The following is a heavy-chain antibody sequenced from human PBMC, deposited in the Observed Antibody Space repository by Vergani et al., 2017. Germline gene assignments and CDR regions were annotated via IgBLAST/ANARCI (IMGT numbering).Heavy chain of an antibody. CDR1: GFNFSRYA. D-gene: IGHD2-15*01. CDR2: ISRTGVST. Sequence: EVQLLESGGGLVQPGGSLRLSCAASGFNFSRYAMVWVRQAPGKGLEWVSEISRTGVSTYETESVKGRFSVSRDNSKNMLFLQMRGLRAEDSALYYCAKDLPDCSGGRSFSSFGLDVWGPGTTVTVSS. CDR3: AKDLPDCSGGRSFSSFGLDV. J-gene: IGHJ6*02. V-gene: IGHV3-23*01.